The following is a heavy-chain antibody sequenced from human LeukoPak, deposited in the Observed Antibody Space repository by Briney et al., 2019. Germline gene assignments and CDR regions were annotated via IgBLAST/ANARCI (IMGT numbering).Heavy chain of an antibody. J-gene: IGHJ6*02. V-gene: IGHV4-4*07. Sequence: SETLSLTCTVSGGSISSYYWSWIRHPAGKGLEWLGRIYTSGSTNYNPSLKSRVTMSVDKSKNQFSLKLRLVTAADTAVYYCARGGVKEFGDGIDVWGQGTQVTVSS. CDR2: IYTSGST. D-gene: IGHD3-10*01. CDR1: GGSISSYY. CDR3: ARGGVKEFGDGIDV.